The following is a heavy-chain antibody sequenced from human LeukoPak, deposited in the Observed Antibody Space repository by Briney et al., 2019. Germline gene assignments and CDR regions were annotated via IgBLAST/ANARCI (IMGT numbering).Heavy chain of an antibody. CDR3: AKDVGEDYGFDY. Sequence: GGSLRLSCAASGFTFSSYGMHWVRQAPGKGLEWVAVISYDGSNKYYADSVKGRFTISRDNSKNTLYLQMNSLRAEDTAVYYCAKDVGEDYGFDYWGQGTLVTVSS. V-gene: IGHV3-30*18. CDR1: GFTFSSYG. D-gene: IGHD4-17*01. J-gene: IGHJ4*02. CDR2: ISYDGSNK.